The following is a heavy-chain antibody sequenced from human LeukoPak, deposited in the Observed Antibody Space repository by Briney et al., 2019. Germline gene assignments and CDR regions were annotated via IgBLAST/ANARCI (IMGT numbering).Heavy chain of an antibody. J-gene: IGHJ4*02. CDR2: ISSSSSYI. V-gene: IGHV3-21*01. CDR3: ARHYDSNSYGPGC. D-gene: IGHD3-22*01. Sequence: GGSLRLSCAASGFTFSSYSLNWVRQAPGKGLEWVSSISSSSSYIYYADSVKGRFTTSRDNAKNSLYLQMNSLRAEDTAVYYCARHYDSNSYGPGCWRQGTLVTVSS. CDR1: GFTFSSYS.